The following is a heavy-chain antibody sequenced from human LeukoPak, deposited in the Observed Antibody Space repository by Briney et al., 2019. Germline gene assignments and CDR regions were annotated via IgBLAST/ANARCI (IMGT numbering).Heavy chain of an antibody. V-gene: IGHV3-49*04. CDR1: GFTFGDYA. CDR3: TRAPAGIQLWLPWFDP. D-gene: IGHD5-18*01. CDR2: IRSKAYGGTT. J-gene: IGHJ5*02. Sequence: PGGSLRLSCTASGFTFGDYAMSWVRQAPGKGLEWVGFIRSKAYGGTTEYAASVKGRFTISRDDSKSIAYLQMNSPKTEDTAVYSCTRAPAGIQLWLPWFDPWGQGTLVTVSS.